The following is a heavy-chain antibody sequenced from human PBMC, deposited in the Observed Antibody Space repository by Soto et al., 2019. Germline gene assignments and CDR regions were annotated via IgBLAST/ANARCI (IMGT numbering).Heavy chain of an antibody. Sequence: EVQLVESGGGLVQPGGSQRLSCAASAFTFKNHWMHWVRQVPGKGPVWVSRINGDGSFTSYADAVKGRFTISRDNGKNTRSLQMNSLRAEDTAVYYCAREIYDDYDTSGFDHWGQGTLVTVSS. CDR3: AREIYDDYDTSGFDH. D-gene: IGHD3-22*01. V-gene: IGHV3-74*01. CDR2: INGDGSFT. J-gene: IGHJ4*02. CDR1: AFTFKNHW.